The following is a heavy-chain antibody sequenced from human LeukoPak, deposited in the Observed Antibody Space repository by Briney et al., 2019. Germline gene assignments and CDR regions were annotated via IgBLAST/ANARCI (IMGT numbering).Heavy chain of an antibody. CDR3: ARASSSGYYFDY. D-gene: IGHD3-22*01. Sequence: SETLSLTCAVSGDSISSGGYSWSWIRQPPGKGLEWIGYIYHSGSTYYNPSLKSRVTISVDRSKNQFSLKLSSVTAADTAVYYCARASSSGYYFDYWGQGTLVTVSS. J-gene: IGHJ4*02. CDR2: IYHSGST. V-gene: IGHV4-30-2*01. CDR1: GDSISSGGYS.